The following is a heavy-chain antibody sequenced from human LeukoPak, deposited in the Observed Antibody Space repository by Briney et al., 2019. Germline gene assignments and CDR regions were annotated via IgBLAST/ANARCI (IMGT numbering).Heavy chain of an antibody. CDR3: ARGYMIDY. CDR1: GGSISSYY. V-gene: IGHV4-59*01. D-gene: IGHD5-12*01. CDR2: IYYSGST. Sequence: SETLSLTCTVSGGSISSYYWSWIRQPPGKGLEWIGYIYYSGSTNYNPSLKSRVTISVDTSKNQFSLKLSSVTAADTAVYYCARGYMIDYWGQGTLVTVS. J-gene: IGHJ4*02.